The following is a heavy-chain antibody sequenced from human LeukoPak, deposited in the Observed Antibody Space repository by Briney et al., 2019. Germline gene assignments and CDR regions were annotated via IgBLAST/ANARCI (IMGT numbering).Heavy chain of an antibody. V-gene: IGHV1-8*01. D-gene: IGHD4-11*01. Sequence: ASVKVSCKASGYTFTSYDINWVRQATGQGLEWMGWMNPNSGNTGYAQKFQGRVTMTRNTSISTAYMELSSLRSEDTAVYYCARAGKMTTYRARPYNWFDPWGQGTLVTVSS. CDR3: ARAGKMTTYRARPYNWFDP. CDR1: GYTFTSYD. J-gene: IGHJ5*02. CDR2: MNPNSGNT.